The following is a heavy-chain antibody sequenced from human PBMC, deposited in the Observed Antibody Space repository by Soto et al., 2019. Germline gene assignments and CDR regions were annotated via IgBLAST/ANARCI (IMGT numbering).Heavy chain of an antibody. J-gene: IGHJ2*01. CDR1: GFSLSTSGVG. Sequence: QITLKESGPTLVKPTQTLTLTCTFSGFSLSTSGVGVGWIRQPPGKALEWLALIYWDDDKRYSPSLKSRLTITKDTSKNQVVLTMTNMDPVDTATYYCAHRPADGYNDEWYFDLWGRGTLVTVSS. CDR3: AHRPADGYNDEWYFDL. D-gene: IGHD5-12*01. CDR2: IYWDDDK. V-gene: IGHV2-5*02.